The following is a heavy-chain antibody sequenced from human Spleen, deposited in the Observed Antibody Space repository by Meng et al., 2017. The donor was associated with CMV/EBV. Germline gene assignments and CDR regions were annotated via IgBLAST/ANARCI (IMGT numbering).Heavy chain of an antibody. CDR2: ISSSGSYI. CDR1: GFTFSSYS. D-gene: IGHD6-13*01. CDR3: AREVVGIAAPPRWFDP. J-gene: IGHJ5*02. Sequence: GFTFSSYSMDCVRQAPEKGLEWVSSISSSGSYIYYADSVKGRFTISRDNAKNSLYLQMNSLRAEDTAVYYCAREVVGIAAPPRWFDPWGQGTLVTVSS. V-gene: IGHV3-21*01.